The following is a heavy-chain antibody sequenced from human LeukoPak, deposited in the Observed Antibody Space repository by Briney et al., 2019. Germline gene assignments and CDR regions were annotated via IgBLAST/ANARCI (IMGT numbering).Heavy chain of an antibody. J-gene: IGHJ5*02. Sequence: SQTLSLTCTVSGGSISSGGYYWSWTRQHPGKGLEWIGYIYYSGSTYYNPSLKSRVTISVDTSKNQFSLKLSSVTAADTAVYYCARGLLFSWFDPWGQGTLVTVSS. CDR1: GGSISSGGYY. V-gene: IGHV4-31*03. CDR3: ARGLLFSWFDP. D-gene: IGHD2-21*02. CDR2: IYYSGST.